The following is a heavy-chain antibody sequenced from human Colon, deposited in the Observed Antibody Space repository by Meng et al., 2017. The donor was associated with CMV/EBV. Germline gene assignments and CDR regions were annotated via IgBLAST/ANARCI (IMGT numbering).Heavy chain of an antibody. CDR2: VNSDGSRL. CDR3: TRLLWFGEFDS. D-gene: IGHD3-10*01. J-gene: IGHJ4*02. CDR1: GFSFTNYW. V-gene: IGHV3-74*01. Sequence: CAFSGFSFTNYWMHWVRQAPGKGLEWVERVNSDGSRLSYADSVKGRFTISRDEATNTLFLQMSSLRVEDTAVYYCTRLLWFGEFDSWGQGTLVTVSS.